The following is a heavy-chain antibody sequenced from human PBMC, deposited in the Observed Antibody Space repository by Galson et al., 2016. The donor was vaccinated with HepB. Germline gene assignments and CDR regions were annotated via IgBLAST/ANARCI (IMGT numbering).Heavy chain of an antibody. J-gene: IGHJ5*02. CDR1: GFTVSNNY. V-gene: IGHV3-66*01. CDR3: ARNRHCSGGSCYGA. CDR2: INSGGST. Sequence: SLRLSCAASGFTVSNNYMRWVRQAPGKGLEWVSLINSGGSTYYADSVKGRFTISRDSSKNTLYLQMNSLRAEDTAVYYCARNRHCSGGSCYGAWGQGTLVTVSS. D-gene: IGHD2-15*01.